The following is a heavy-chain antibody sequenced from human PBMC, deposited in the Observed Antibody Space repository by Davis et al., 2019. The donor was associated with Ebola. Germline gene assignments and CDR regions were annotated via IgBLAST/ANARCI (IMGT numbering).Heavy chain of an antibody. CDR3: ARDEDCSSTSCYSYYYYGMDV. CDR1: GFTFSSYG. J-gene: IGHJ6*02. V-gene: IGHV3-33*01. Sequence: GESLKISCAASGFTFSSYGMHWVRQAPGKGLEWVAVIWYDGSNKYYADSVKGRFTISRDNSKNTLYLQMNSLRAEDTAVYYCARDEDCSSTSCYSYYYYGMDVWGQGTTVTVSS. CDR2: IWYDGSNK. D-gene: IGHD2-2*01.